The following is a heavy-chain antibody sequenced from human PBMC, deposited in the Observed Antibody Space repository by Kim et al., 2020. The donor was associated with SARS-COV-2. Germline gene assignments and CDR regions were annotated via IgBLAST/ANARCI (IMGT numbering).Heavy chain of an antibody. CDR3: AREGHYYDSSGYLFGAFDI. CDR2: IYHSGST. CDR1: GGSISSGGYS. J-gene: IGHJ3*02. V-gene: IGHV4-30-2*01. Sequence: SETLSLTCAVSGGSISSGGYSWSWIRQPPGKGLEWIGYIYHSGSTYYNPSLKSRVTISVDRSKNQFSLKLSSVTAADTAVYYCAREGHYYDSSGYLFGAFDIWGQGTMVTVSS. D-gene: IGHD3-22*01.